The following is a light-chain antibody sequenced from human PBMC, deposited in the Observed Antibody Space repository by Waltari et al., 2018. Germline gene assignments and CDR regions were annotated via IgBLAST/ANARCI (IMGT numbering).Light chain of an antibody. CDR3: QQYGTTPRT. Sequence: EIVLTQSPGTLHLSPGERATFSCMASQSVTDNSLAWDQPAPGQSPRLLIYGASNRATDIPDRFTGSGSGTDFSLTISRLEPEDFVMYYCQQYGTTPRTFGQGTKVDI. V-gene: IGKV3-20*01. CDR1: QSVTDNS. J-gene: IGKJ1*01. CDR2: GAS.